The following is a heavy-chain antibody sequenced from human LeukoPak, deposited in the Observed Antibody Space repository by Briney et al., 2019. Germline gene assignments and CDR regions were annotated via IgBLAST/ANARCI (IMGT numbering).Heavy chain of an antibody. CDR3: AGGGGYERASNWFDP. CDR2: IYYSGST. D-gene: IGHD3-16*01. V-gene: IGHV4-59*03. CDR1: GGSLTNYY. Sequence: SETLSLTCTVSGGSLTNYYWSWIRQPPGKGLEWIGDIYYSGSTNYKPSLKGRVTISADTSKNQISLKLSFVTAADTAVYYCAGGGGYERASNWFDPWGQGTLVTVSS. J-gene: IGHJ5*02.